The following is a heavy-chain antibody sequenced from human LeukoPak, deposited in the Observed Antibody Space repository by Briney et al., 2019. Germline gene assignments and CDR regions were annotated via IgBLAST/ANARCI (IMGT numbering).Heavy chain of an antibody. D-gene: IGHD6-13*01. V-gene: IGHV4-59*01. CDR2: IHYSGST. CDR1: GDSISSYY. J-gene: IGHJ4*02. Sequence: NPSETLSLTCTVSGDSISSYYWSWVRQPPGKGLEWIGYIHYSGSTNYNPSLKSRVTISVDTSENQFSLILSSVTTADTAVYYCAREVVAAAGXVDYWGXXTLVTVSS. CDR3: AREVVAAAGXVDY.